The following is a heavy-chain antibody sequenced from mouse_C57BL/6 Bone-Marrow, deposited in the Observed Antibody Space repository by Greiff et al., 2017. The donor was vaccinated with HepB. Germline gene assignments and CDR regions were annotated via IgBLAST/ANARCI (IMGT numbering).Heavy chain of an antibody. D-gene: IGHD1-2*01. CDR1: GYTFTSYG. V-gene: IGHV1-81*01. Sequence: QVQLQQSGAELARPGASVKLSCKASGYTFTSYGISWVKQRTGKGLEWIGEIYPRSGNTYYNEKFKGKATMTADKSSSTAYMELRSLTSEDAAVYFCAIRVPRGAMDYWGQGTPVTVSS. CDR2: IYPRSGNT. J-gene: IGHJ4*01. CDR3: AIRVPRGAMDY.